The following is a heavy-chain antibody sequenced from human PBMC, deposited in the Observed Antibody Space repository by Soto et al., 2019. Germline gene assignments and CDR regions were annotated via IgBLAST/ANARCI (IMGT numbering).Heavy chain of an antibody. CDR2: IHHRGNT. J-gene: IGHJ4*02. CDR1: GDSISSTNW. Sequence: SETLSLTCAVSGDSISSTNWWTWVRQPPGKGLEWIGEIHHRGNTNYKSYLKSRVTMSVDKSKNQLSLNLNSMTASDTAVYYCARNGYDRGWYHFDYWGQGILVTVSS. CDR3: ARNGYDRGWYHFDY. D-gene: IGHD6-19*01. V-gene: IGHV4-4*02.